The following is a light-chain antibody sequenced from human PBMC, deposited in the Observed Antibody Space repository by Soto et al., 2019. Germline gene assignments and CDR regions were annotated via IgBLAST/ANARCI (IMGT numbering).Light chain of an antibody. CDR2: DAS. CDR1: QSLRSS. Sequence: ETIVTQSPDTLSVSLGEIATLSCRASQSLRSSLAWYQQKPGQAPRLLIYDASTRATGIPARFSGSGSGTDFTLTISGLQSEDFAVYYCQQYNNWPQTFGQGTKVDIK. J-gene: IGKJ1*01. CDR3: QQYNNWPQT. V-gene: IGKV3-15*01.